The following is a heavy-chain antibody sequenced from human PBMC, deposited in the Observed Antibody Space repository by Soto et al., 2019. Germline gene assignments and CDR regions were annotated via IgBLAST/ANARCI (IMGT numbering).Heavy chain of an antibody. J-gene: IGHJ4*02. V-gene: IGHV2-5*02. CDR1: GFSLSTSGVD. D-gene: IGHD6-6*01. CDR2: IYWDDDK. Sequence: QITLKESGPTLVKPTQTLTLTCTFSGFSLSTSGVDDVWIRQPPGKALEWLALIYWDDDKRYSPSLKSRLTITKDTSKNQVVLTMTNMDPLDTATYYCAHRRPYSNSPEYFFDYWGQGTLVTVSS. CDR3: AHRRPYSNSPEYFFDY.